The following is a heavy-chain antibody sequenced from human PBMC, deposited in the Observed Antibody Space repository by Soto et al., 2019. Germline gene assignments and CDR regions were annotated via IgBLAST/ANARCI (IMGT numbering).Heavy chain of an antibody. Sequence: PVGSLRLACAASGFAFSSYNMNWVRQAPGKGLEWVSSISPTGTFMNSADSLKDRFSISRDNAEKSLFLQMDSLRAEDTAVYYCARGGLYGDVPAWTADAFDLCGQLTKVTVSS. CDR3: ARGGLYGDVPAWTADAFDL. D-gene: IGHD4-17*01. CDR1: GFAFSSYN. J-gene: IGHJ3*01. CDR2: ISPTGTFM. V-gene: IGHV3-21*01.